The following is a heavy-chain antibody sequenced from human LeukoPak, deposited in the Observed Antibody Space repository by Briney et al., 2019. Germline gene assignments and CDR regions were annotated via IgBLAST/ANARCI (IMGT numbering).Heavy chain of an antibody. J-gene: IGHJ3*02. CDR2: INSDGRST. Sequence: GGSLRLSCAASGFTFSNYWMHWVRQAPGKGLVWVSRINSDGRSTNYADSVKGRFTISRDNAKNTLYLQMNTLRAEDTAMYYCARVSLSGTYYSSWAFDIWGQGTMVTVSS. V-gene: IGHV3-74*01. D-gene: IGHD1-26*01. CDR1: GFTFSNYW. CDR3: ARVSLSGTYYSSWAFDI.